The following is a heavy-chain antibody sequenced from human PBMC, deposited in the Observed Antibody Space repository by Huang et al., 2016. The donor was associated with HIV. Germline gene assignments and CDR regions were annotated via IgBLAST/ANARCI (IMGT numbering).Heavy chain of an antibody. CDR2: SIPDDSDT. V-gene: IGHV5-51*01. Sequence: VQLVPSGAEVKKPGESLKISCKGSGYSFSSYWIAWGRQMSGKGLVWVGSSIPDDSDTTYSPSFEGRVTISADKSIGTAYLQWSSLKASDTAMYYCARRFSSSSGYFDYWGQGSLVTVSS. J-gene: IGHJ4*02. CDR1: GYSFSSYW. CDR3: ARRFSSSSGYFDY. D-gene: IGHD6-6*01.